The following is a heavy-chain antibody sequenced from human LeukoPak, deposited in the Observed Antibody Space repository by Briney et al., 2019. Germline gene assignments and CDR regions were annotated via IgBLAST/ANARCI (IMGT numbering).Heavy chain of an antibody. CDR2: VYYTGST. CDR3: ARLRDYYSYYMDV. V-gene: IGHV4-39*01. CDR1: GGSISTSGYF. Sequence: SETLSLTCTVSGGSISTSGYFWGWIRQPPARGLEWIGTVYYTGSTDYNSSLKSRVTISVDTSKNQFSLRLSSVTAADTAVYYWARLRDYYSYYMDVWGKGTTVTVSS. J-gene: IGHJ6*03.